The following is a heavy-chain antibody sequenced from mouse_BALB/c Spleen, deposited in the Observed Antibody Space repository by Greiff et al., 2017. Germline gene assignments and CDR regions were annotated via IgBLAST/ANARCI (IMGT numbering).Heavy chain of an antibody. CDR3: ARYDYGYTYWYFDV. V-gene: IGHV1-14*01. Sequence: VHVKQSGPELVKPGASVKMSCKASGYTFTSYVMHWVKQKPGQGLEWIGYINPYNDGTKYNEKFKGKATLTSDKSSSTAYMELSSLTSEDSAVYYCARYDYGYTYWYFDVWGAGTTVTVSS. J-gene: IGHJ1*01. CDR2: INPYNDGT. D-gene: IGHD1-2*01. CDR1: GYTFTSYV.